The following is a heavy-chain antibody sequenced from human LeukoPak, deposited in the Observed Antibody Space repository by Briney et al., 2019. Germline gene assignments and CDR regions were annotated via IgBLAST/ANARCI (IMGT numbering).Heavy chain of an antibody. CDR3: AKKVAGVGWFDP. Sequence: PSDTLSLTCDVYRYSVNNNDWWGWIRQPPGKGLEWIGYIYHNGDTYYSPSLKSRITLSVDTSKNQFPLRLTSVTAMDAAVYYCAKKVAGVGWFDPWGQGTLVTVSS. J-gene: IGHJ5*02. CDR2: IYHNGDT. CDR1: RYSVNNNDW. V-gene: IGHV4-28*01. D-gene: IGHD7-27*01.